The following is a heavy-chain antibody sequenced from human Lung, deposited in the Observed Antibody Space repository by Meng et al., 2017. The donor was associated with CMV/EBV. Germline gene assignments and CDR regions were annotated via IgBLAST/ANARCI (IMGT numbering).Heavy chain of an antibody. J-gene: IGHJ6*02. CDR2: MNPNSGNT. CDR3: ARVRTPGITIFGVVTTYYRYSMDV. CDR1: GYTFTSYD. Sequence: ASVKVSXKASGYTFTSYDINWVRQATGQGLEWMGWMNPNSGNTGYAQKFQGRVTMTRNTSISTAYMELSSLRSEDTAVYYCARVRTPGITIFGVVTTYYRYSMDVWGQGTTVTVSS. D-gene: IGHD3-3*01. V-gene: IGHV1-8*01.